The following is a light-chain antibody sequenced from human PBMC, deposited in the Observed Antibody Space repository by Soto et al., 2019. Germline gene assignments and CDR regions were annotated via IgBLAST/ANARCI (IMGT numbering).Light chain of an antibody. CDR2: KAS. CDR1: QSIGIW. V-gene: IGKV1-5*03. J-gene: IGKJ1*01. Sequence: IQMTQSPSTLSASVGDRVAITCRASQSIGIWLAWYQKKPGKAPRFLIYKASTLQTGVPSRFSGSGSGTEFTLTISSLQPDDFATYYCQQYNDYSWTFGQGTKAEIK. CDR3: QQYNDYSWT.